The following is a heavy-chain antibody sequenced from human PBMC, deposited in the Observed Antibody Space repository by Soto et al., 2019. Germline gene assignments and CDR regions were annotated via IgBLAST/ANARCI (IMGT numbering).Heavy chain of an antibody. CDR2: FDPEDGET. J-gene: IGHJ6*02. D-gene: IGHD4-17*01. CDR3: ATLFYGDYPKGDYYYGMDV. Sequence: ASVKVSCKVSGYTLTELSMHWVRQAPGKGLEWMGGFDPEDGETIYAQKFQGRVTMTEDTSTDTAYMELSSLRSEDTAVYYCATLFYGDYPKGDYYYGMDVWGQGTKVTVSS. V-gene: IGHV1-24*01. CDR1: GYTLTELS.